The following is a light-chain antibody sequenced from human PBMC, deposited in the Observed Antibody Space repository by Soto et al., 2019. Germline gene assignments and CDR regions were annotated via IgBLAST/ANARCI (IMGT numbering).Light chain of an antibody. CDR2: YAT. J-gene: IGKJ5*01. Sequence: EIVLTQSPATLSLSPGERDTLSCRASQSVSSYLAWYQQKPGQAPRLLIYYATNRATDIPARFSGSVSGTDFTLTISSLEPEDFAVYYCQQRSNWFTFGQGTRLEIK. CDR3: QQRSNWFT. V-gene: IGKV3-11*01. CDR1: QSVSSY.